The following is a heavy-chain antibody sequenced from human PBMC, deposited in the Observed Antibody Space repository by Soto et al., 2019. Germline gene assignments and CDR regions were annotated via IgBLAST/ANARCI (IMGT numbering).Heavy chain of an antibody. Sequence: EVQLVESGGGLVQPGGSLRLSCAASGFTFSSYEMAWVRQAPGKGLEWVSYIGNSGYIVHYADSVKGRFTISRDNAKNSLYLQMNSLRAEDTAVYYCAGGIVYSGSYQDWGQGTLVTVSS. D-gene: IGHD1-26*01. CDR1: GFTFSSYE. CDR2: IGNSGYIV. CDR3: AGGIVYSGSYQD. J-gene: IGHJ4*02. V-gene: IGHV3-48*03.